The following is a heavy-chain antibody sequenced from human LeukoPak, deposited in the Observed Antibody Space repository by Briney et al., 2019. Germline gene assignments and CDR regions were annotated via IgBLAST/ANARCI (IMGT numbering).Heavy chain of an antibody. CDR2: FDPEDGET. V-gene: IGHV1-24*01. CDR1: GYTLTELS. CDR3: ATANDYSNSDFDY. D-gene: IGHD4-11*01. Sequence: GASVKVSSKVSGYTLTELSMHWVRQAPGKGREWMGGFDPEDGETIYAQKFQGRVTMTEDTSTDTAYMELSSLRSEDTAVYYCATANDYSNSDFDYWGQGTLVTVSS. J-gene: IGHJ4*02.